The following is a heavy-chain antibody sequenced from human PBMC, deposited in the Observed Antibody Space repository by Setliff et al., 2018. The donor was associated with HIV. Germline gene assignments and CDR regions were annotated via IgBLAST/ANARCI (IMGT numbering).Heavy chain of an antibody. D-gene: IGHD4-17*01. CDR1: GYTFTGYY. CDR2: ISPNSGGT. V-gene: IGHV1-2*06. J-gene: IGHJ4*02. Sequence: ASVKVSCKASGYTFTGYYMHWVRQAPGQGLEWMGRISPNSGGTNYAQKFQGRVTMTRDTSISTVYMDLSRLKSDDTAVYYCARYDYGDFWDYWGQGTLVTVSS. CDR3: ARYDYGDFWDY.